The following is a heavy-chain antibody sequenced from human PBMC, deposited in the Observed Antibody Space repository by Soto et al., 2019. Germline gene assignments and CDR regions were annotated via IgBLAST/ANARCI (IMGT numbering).Heavy chain of an antibody. D-gene: IGHD4-17*01. V-gene: IGHV4-34*01. J-gene: IGHJ4*02. CDR1: GFTFSSYG. Sequence: QVQLVESGGGVVQPGRSLRLSCAASGFTFSSYGMHWVRQAPGKGLEWIGEINHSGSTNYNPSLKSRVTISVDTSKNQFSLKLSSVTAADTAVYYCARGTTVVTLWRRYFDYWGQGTLVTVSS. CDR3: ARGTTVVTLWRRYFDY. CDR2: INHSGST.